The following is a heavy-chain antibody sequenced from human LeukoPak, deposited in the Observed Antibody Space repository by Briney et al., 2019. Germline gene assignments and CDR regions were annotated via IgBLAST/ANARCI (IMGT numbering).Heavy chain of an antibody. CDR2: INPSGGGT. Sequence: ASVKVSCKAPGYTFTSYYMHWVRQAPGQGLEWMGIINPSGGGTNYAQTFQGRVTLTRDTSTSTVYMELSSLRSEDTAVYYCARVSGTFGGYGRFDYWGQGTRVAVSS. J-gene: IGHJ4*02. CDR3: ARVSGTFGGYGRFDY. CDR1: GYTFTSYY. V-gene: IGHV1-46*01. D-gene: IGHD5-12*01.